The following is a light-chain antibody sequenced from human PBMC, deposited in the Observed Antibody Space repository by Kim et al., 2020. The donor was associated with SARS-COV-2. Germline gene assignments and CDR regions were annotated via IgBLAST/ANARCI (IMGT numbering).Light chain of an antibody. V-gene: IGLV1-44*01. Sequence: ELTQPPSASGTPGQRVTTSCVGSNSNIGRNIVNWYQQLPGTAPKLLIHDNYQRPSGVPDRFSGSKSGTSASLAISGLQSEDEADYYCAAWDDGLSGYVFGAGTKVTVL. CDR3: AAWDDGLSGYV. J-gene: IGLJ1*01. CDR2: DNY. CDR1: NSNIGRNI.